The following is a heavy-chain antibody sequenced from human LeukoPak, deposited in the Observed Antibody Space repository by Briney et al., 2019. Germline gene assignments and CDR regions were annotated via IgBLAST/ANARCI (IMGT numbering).Heavy chain of an antibody. CDR3: ARYDPSGIAAAGDY. Sequence: SVKVSCKASGGTFSSYVISWVRQAPGQGLEWMGGIIPIFGTANYAQKFQGRVTITADESTSTAYMDLRSLRSEDTAVYFCARYDPSGIAAAGDYWGQGTLVTVSS. V-gene: IGHV1-69*13. CDR1: GGTFSSYV. CDR2: IIPIFGTA. D-gene: IGHD6-13*01. J-gene: IGHJ4*02.